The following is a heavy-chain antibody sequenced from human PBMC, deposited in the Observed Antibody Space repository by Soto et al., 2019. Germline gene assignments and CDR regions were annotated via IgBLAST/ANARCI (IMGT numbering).Heavy chain of an antibody. J-gene: IGHJ4*02. CDR3: ATTPRLAGGIPSDY. V-gene: IGHV1-69*01. Sequence: QVQLVQSGAEVKKPGSSVKVSCKASGGTLSTYAFSWVRQAPGQGLEWMGGIIPILGTTNYTQKFKGRVTITADESTSTGYMVLSNLRSDDTAVYYCATTPRLAGGIPSDYGGQGTLVTVSS. CDR1: GGTLSTYA. CDR2: IIPILGTT. D-gene: IGHD3-16*02.